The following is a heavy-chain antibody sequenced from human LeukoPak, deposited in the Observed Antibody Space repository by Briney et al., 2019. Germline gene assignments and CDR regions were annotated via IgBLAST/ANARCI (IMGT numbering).Heavy chain of an antibody. D-gene: IGHD3-10*01. Sequence: PGGSLRLSCAASGFTFSSYSMNWVRQAPGKGLEWVSYISSSSSTIYYVDSVKGRFTISRDNAKNSLYLQMNSLRAEDTAVYYCAREWGVVDYWGQGTLVTVSP. CDR1: GFTFSSYS. CDR3: AREWGVVDY. J-gene: IGHJ4*02. V-gene: IGHV3-48*01. CDR2: ISSSSSTI.